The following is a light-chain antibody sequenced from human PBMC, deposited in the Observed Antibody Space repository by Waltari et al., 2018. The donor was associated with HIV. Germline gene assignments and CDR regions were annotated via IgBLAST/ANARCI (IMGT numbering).Light chain of an antibody. V-gene: IGLV2-14*01. CDR3: SSYKSKTPHYA. CDR2: EVS. J-gene: IGLJ1*01. Sequence: HSALTPPASVSGSPGQSNTLSCTGPVSAIGVHQYLPWYQHHPGKAPKLIIYEVSNRPSGVSDRFSGSKSGNTASLTISGLQAEDEGDYYCSSYKSKTPHYAFGTGTKVSVL. CDR1: VSAIGVHQY.